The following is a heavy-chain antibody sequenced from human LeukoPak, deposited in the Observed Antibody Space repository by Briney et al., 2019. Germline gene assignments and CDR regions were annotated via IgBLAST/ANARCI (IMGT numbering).Heavy chain of an antibody. D-gene: IGHD3-22*01. CDR3: ARSYYDTSGPSFDY. CDR1: GGSISSGDYY. V-gene: IGHV4-30-4*01. J-gene: IGHJ4*02. CDR2: IYYSGST. Sequence: SETLSLTCTVSGGSISSGDYYWSWIRQPPRKGLEWIGYIYYSGSTYYNPSLKSRVTISVDASKNQFSLKLSSVTAADTAVYYCARSYYDTSGPSFDYWGQGTLVTVSS.